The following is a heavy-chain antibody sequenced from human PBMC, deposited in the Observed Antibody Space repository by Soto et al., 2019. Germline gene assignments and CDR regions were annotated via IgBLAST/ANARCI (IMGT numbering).Heavy chain of an antibody. D-gene: IGHD2-2*01. J-gene: IGHJ4*02. CDR2: IYGGAST. CDR1: GFTVSSNY. Sequence: GGSLRLSCAVSGFTVSSNYMSWVRQAPGKGLEWVSVIYGGASTYYANSVKGRFTISRDNFKNTLYLQMNSLRAEDTAVYYCARVGDLTSVKYCSSTSCFPPYDYWGQGTLVTVSS. CDR3: ARVGDLTSVKYCSSTSCFPPYDY. V-gene: IGHV3-66*01.